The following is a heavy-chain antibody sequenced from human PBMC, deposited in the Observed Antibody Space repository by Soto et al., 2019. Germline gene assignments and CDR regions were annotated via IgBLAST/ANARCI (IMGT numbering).Heavy chain of an antibody. D-gene: IGHD2-15*01. CDR3: VKDSGGYCRGGGCYLDY. Sequence: EVQLVESGGGLVQPGRSLRLSCVGSGFTFGDYAMHWARQTPGKGLEWVSGISWNSGTIAYADSVKGRFTISRDNAKNSLYLQMNRLRDDDTALYYCVKDSGGYCRGGGCYLDYWGQGTLVSVSS. V-gene: IGHV3-9*01. CDR2: ISWNSGTI. J-gene: IGHJ4*02. CDR1: GFTFGDYA.